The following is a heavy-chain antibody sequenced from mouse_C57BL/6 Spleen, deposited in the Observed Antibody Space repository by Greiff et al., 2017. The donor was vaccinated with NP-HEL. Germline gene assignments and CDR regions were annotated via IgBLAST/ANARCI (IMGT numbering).Heavy chain of an antibody. CDR1: GYTFTDYY. J-gene: IGHJ1*03. CDR2: IYPGSGNT. D-gene: IGHD3-3*01. V-gene: IGHV1-76*01. CDR3: AKRRGTLGYFDV. Sequence: QVQLKESGAGLVRPGASVKLSCKASGYTFTDYYINWVRQRPGQGLEWIARIYPGSGNTYYNEKFKGKATLTAEKSSSTAYMQLSSLTSEDSAVYCGAKRRGTLGYFDVWGTGTTVTVSS.